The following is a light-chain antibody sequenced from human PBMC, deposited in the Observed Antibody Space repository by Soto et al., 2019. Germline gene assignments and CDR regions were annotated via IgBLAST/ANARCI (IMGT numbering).Light chain of an antibody. CDR1: QGISSY. CDR3: QHINSYPLT. CDR2: AAS. V-gene: IGKV1-9*01. Sequence: DTQLTQSPSFLSASVGDRVTITCRASQGISSYLGWYQQKPGKAPKLLIYAASTLQSGVPSRFGGSGSGTEFTLTISSLQPEDFVYYYCQHINSYPLTFGGGTKVEIK. J-gene: IGKJ4*01.